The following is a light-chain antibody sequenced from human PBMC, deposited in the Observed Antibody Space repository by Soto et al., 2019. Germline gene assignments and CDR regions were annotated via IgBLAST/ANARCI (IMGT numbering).Light chain of an antibody. CDR2: GAS. Sequence: EIVLTQSPGTLSLSSGERATLSCRVSQSATSNYLAWYQQKPGQAPRLLIYGASSRATGIPDRFSGSGSGTDFTLTISRLEPEDFAMYYCHQYGSSPLTFGGGTKVEIK. J-gene: IGKJ4*01. V-gene: IGKV3-20*01. CDR1: QSATSNY. CDR3: HQYGSSPLT.